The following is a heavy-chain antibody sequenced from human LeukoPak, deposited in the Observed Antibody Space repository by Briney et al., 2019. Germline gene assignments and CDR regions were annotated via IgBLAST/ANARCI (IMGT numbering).Heavy chain of an antibody. CDR3: ARQDCSSGSCYNDY. Sequence: PGGSLRLSCAVSGFIFSTYAMHWVRQAPGKGLEWVAVISYHGRDQYYADSVKGRFTISRDNSKSTLSLQMNSLRAEDTAVYYCARQDCSSGSCYNDYWGQGILVTVSS. CDR1: GFIFSTYA. CDR2: ISYHGRDQ. J-gene: IGHJ4*02. D-gene: IGHD2-2*02. V-gene: IGHV3-30*04.